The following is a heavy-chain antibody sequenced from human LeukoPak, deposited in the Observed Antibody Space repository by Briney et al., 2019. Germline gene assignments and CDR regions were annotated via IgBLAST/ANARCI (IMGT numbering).Heavy chain of an antibody. CDR3: AKDRDNYGDYMYFYMDD. J-gene: IGHJ6*03. CDR1: GFTFSSYA. CDR2: LSTSGGST. Sequence: GGSLRLSCAAAGFTFSSYAMSWVRQAPGKGLEWVSALSTSGGSTYYADSVKGRFTISRDNSKNTLYLQMNILRAEDTAVYYCAKDRDNYGDYMYFYMDDWGKGTTVTVSS. D-gene: IGHD4-17*01. V-gene: IGHV3-23*01.